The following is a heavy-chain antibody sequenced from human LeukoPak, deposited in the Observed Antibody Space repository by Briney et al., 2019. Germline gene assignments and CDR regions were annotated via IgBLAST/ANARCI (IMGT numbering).Heavy chain of an antibody. CDR1: GYTFTTYY. Sequence: ASVKVSCKTSGYTFTTYYMHWVRQAPGQGLEWMGIINPTGGSTSNAQKFQGRVSMTRDTSTSTVYMELSSLRSEDTAVYYCAKDLASGWYSRYFQHWGQGTLVTVSS. D-gene: IGHD6-19*01. CDR3: AKDLASGWYSRYFQH. CDR2: INPTGGST. V-gene: IGHV1-46*01. J-gene: IGHJ1*01.